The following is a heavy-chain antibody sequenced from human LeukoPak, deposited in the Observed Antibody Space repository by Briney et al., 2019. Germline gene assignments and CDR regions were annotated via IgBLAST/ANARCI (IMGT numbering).Heavy chain of an antibody. J-gene: IGHJ4*02. CDR1: GFTFSSYS. CDR3: AFGYSYGSYYFDY. Sequence: GGSLRLSCAASGFTFSSYSMNWVRQAPGKGLEWVSSISSSGSYIYYADSVKGRFTISRDNAKNSLYLQMNNLRAEDTAVYYCAFGYSYGSYYFDYWGQGTLVTVSS. D-gene: IGHD5-18*01. CDR2: ISSSGSYI. V-gene: IGHV3-21*01.